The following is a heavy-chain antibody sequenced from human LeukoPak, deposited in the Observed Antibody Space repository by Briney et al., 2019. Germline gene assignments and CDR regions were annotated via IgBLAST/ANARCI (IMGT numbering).Heavy chain of an antibody. CDR3: ASSRFGELHY. Sequence: PSETLSLTCTVSGGSISSSSFYWGWIRQPPGKGLEWIGSIYYSGSTYYNPSLKSRVTISVDTSKNQFSLKLSSVTAADTAVYYCASSRFGELHYWGQGTLVTVSS. D-gene: IGHD3-10*01. CDR1: GGSISSSSFY. V-gene: IGHV4-39*01. CDR2: IYYSGST. J-gene: IGHJ4*02.